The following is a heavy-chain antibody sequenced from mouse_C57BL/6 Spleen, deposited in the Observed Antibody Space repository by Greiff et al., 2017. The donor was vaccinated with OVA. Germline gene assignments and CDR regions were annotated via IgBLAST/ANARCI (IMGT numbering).Heavy chain of an antibody. J-gene: IGHJ2*01. D-gene: IGHD1-2*01. CDR2: IYPGDGDT. CDR3: ASTAPDY. Sequence: VQLQQSGPELVKPGASVKISCKASGYAFSSSWMNWVKQRPGKGLEWIGRIYPGDGDTNYNGKFKGKATLTADKSSSTAYMQLSSLTSEDSAVYCCASTAPDYWGQGTTLTVSS. V-gene: IGHV1-82*01. CDR1: GYAFSSSW.